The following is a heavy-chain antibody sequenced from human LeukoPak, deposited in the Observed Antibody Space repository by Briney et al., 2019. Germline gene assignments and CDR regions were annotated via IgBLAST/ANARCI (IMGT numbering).Heavy chain of an antibody. Sequence: GGSLRLSCAASGFTFISSAMSWVRQAPGQGLEWVSTISGFGENTYYADSVKGRFTISRDNFKSALFLQMNSLRAEDTAVYYCAKGGHYSCFDSLRQGTLVSVSS. CDR3: AKGGHYSCFDS. D-gene: IGHD1-26*01. CDR2: ISGFGENT. CDR1: GFTFISSA. J-gene: IGHJ5*01. V-gene: IGHV3-23*01.